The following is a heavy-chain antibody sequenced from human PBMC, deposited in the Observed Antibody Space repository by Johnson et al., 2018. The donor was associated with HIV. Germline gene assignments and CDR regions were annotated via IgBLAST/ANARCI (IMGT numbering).Heavy chain of an antibody. CDR1: RFTVSSNY. D-gene: IGHD1-1*01. V-gene: IGHV3-66*01. CDR3: ARGTGTDDAFDI. J-gene: IGHJ3*02. Sequence: VQLVESGGGLVQPGGSLRLSCAASRFTVSSNYMTWVRQAPGKGLEWVSVIYSGGNTYYADSVKGRFTISRDNSKNTLYLQMNSLRAEDTAVYYCARGTGTDDAFDIWGQGTMVTVSS. CDR2: IYSGGNT.